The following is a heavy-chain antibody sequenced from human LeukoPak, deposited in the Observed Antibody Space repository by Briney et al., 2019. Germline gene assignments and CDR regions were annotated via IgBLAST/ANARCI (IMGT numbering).Heavy chain of an antibody. CDR2: ISGSGGST. CDR1: GFTFISYA. Sequence: AGTSLRLSCAASGFTFISYAIHWVRQAPGKGLEWVSAISGSGGSTYYADSVKGRFTISRDNSKNTLYLQMNSLRAEDTAVYYCAKVRGHYYDSSGYSYFDYWGQGTLVTVSS. V-gene: IGHV3-23*01. CDR3: AKVRGHYYDSSGYSYFDY. J-gene: IGHJ4*02. D-gene: IGHD3-22*01.